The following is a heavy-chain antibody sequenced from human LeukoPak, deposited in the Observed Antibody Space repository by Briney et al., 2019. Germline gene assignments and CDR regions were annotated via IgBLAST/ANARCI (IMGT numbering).Heavy chain of an antibody. Sequence: SETLSLTCTVSGGSISSYYWSWIRQPPGKGLEWIGYIYYSGSTNYNPSLKSRVTISVDTSKNQFSLKLSSVTAADTAVYYCARAGTMVRGVRLGDAFDIWGQGTMVTVSS. CDR3: ARAGTMVRGVRLGDAFDI. V-gene: IGHV4-59*01. J-gene: IGHJ3*02. CDR1: GGSISSYY. CDR2: IYYSGST. D-gene: IGHD3-10*01.